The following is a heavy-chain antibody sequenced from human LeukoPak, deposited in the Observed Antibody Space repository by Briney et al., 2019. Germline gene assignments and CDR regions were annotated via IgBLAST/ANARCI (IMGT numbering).Heavy chain of an antibody. CDR1: GYTFTGYY. Sequence: ASVKVSCKASGYTFTGYYMHWVRQAPGQGLEWMGRINPNSGGTNYAQKFQGRVTMTRDTSISTAYMELSRLRSDDTAVYYCARGGIAVAGTFDYYYYYMDVWGQGTLVTASS. J-gene: IGHJ6*03. D-gene: IGHD6-19*01. CDR2: INPNSGGT. CDR3: ARGGIAVAGTFDYYYYYMDV. V-gene: IGHV1-2*06.